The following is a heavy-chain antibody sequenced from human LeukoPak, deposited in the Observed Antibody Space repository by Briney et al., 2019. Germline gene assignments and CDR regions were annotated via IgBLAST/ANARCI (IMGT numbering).Heavy chain of an antibody. CDR1: GGSISSSSYY. CDR2: IDYSGNT. J-gene: IGHJ4*02. Sequence: SETLSLTCTVSGGSISSSSYYWGWIRQPPGKGLEWIGSIDYSGNTYYNPSLKSRVTISVDTSKNQFSLKLSSVTAADTAVYYCARGGYNHGHDNWGQGTLVSVSS. V-gene: IGHV4-39*07. CDR3: ARGGYNHGHDN. D-gene: IGHD5-18*01.